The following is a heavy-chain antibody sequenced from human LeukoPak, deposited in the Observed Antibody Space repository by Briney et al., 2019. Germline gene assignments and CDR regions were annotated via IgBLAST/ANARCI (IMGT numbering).Heavy chain of an antibody. Sequence: RGGSLQISCKGSGSSFTSYWIGGGRQVPGKGLEWMGIIYPGDSDTRYSPSFQGQVTISADKSISTAYRQWSSLKASDTAMYYCARLRAGHDYWGQGTLVTVSS. CDR2: IYPGDSDT. CDR1: GSSFTSYW. J-gene: IGHJ4*02. V-gene: IGHV5-51*01. CDR3: ARLRAGHDY.